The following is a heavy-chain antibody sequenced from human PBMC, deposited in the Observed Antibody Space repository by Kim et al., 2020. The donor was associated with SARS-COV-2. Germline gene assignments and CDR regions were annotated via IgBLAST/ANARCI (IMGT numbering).Heavy chain of an antibody. D-gene: IGHD6-19*01. Sequence: GGSLRLSCAASGFTFSTYWMSWVRQAPGRGLEWVANIKGDGSQKYYMDSVKGRFIISRDNAQNSLFLQMNSLRAEDTAVYYCARWIAVPGGEHGLGVWDQGTTVTVSS. CDR3: ARWIAVPGGEHGLGV. V-gene: IGHV3-7*03. CDR1: GFTFSTYW. CDR2: IKGDGSQK. J-gene: IGHJ6*02.